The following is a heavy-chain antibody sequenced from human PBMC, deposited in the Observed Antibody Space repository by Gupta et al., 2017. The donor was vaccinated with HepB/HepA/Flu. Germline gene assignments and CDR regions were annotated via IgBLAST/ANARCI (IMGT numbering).Heavy chain of an antibody. D-gene: IGHD1-14*01. CDR3: ARDNRKSKYGPGYYFYGVDV. CDR2: ISYDGSNR. J-gene: IGHJ6*02. Sequence: QVQLVESGGGVVQPGRSLRLSCPASGFTFTNYPMHWVRQAPGKGLEWVAVISYDGSNRYYSDSVKGRFTISRDNSKNTLYLQVNSLRAEDTAVYYCARDNRKSKYGPGYYFYGVDVWGQGTTV. CDR1: GFTFTNYP. V-gene: IGHV3-30-3*01.